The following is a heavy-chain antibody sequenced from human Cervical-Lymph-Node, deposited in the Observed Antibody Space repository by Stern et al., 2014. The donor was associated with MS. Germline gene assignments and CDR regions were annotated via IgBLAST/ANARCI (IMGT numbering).Heavy chain of an antibody. V-gene: IGHV5-51*01. CDR3: ARQTTAWASDV. Sequence: EAQLVDSGAELIRPGESLKISCKGSGYKFSIYWIAWVRQMHGKGLEWMGIIYPGDSETRYIPSFQGQVTMSADKSASTAYLQWSSLNASDTAMYFCARQTTAWASDVWGQGTLVTVSS. J-gene: IGHJ4*02. CDR2: IYPGDSET. D-gene: IGHD1-14*01. CDR1: GYKFSIYW.